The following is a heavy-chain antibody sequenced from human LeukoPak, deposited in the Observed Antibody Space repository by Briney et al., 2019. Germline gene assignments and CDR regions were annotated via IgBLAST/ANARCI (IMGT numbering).Heavy chain of an antibody. V-gene: IGHV3-11*04. CDR1: GFTFSDYY. J-gene: IGHJ4*02. Sequence: GGSLRLSCAASGFTFSDYYMSWIRQAPGKGLEWISYVSSSGSSIYYADSVKGRFTISGDNAKRSLNLQMNSLRVEDTAVYYCARARPRWDFDYWGQGTLVTVSS. CDR3: ARARPRWDFDY. CDR2: VSSSGSSI. D-gene: IGHD5-24*01.